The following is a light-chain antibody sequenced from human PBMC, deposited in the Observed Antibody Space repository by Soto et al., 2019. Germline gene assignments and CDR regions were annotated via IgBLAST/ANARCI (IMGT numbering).Light chain of an antibody. Sequence: EIVLAQSPGTLSLSPGERATLSCRASQSVTNSFLAWYQQKPGQAPKLLIYGASRRATGIPDRFTGSGSGTDFTLTISRLEPEDFAVYYCRQYVSSPWAFGQGTKVDIK. J-gene: IGKJ1*01. V-gene: IGKV3-20*01. CDR2: GAS. CDR1: QSVTNSF. CDR3: RQYVSSPWA.